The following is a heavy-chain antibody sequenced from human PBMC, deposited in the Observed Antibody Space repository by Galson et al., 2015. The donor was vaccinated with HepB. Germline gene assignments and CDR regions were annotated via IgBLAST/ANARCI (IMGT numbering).Heavy chain of an antibody. D-gene: IGHD3-22*01. V-gene: IGHV3-21*01. J-gene: IGHJ6*02. CDR2: ISSSSSYI. Sequence: SLRLSCAASGFTFSSYSMNWVRQAPGKGLEWVSSISSSSSYIYYADSVKGRFTISRDNAKNSLYLQMNSLRAEDTAVYYCVRDPHYYDNYYYGMDVWGQGTTVTVSS. CDR3: VRDPHYYDNYYYGMDV. CDR1: GFTFSSYS.